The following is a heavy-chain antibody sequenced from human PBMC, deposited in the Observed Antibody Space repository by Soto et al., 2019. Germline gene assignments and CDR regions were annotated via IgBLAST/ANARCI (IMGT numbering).Heavy chain of an antibody. CDR2: IYYSGSA. J-gene: IGHJ5*02. D-gene: IGHD2-15*01. CDR3: EREADRLFCSGGRCDGGWFDP. V-gene: IGHV4-59*12. CDR1: GGSISSYC. Sequence: SETRSLTWPVSGGSISSYCWSWIRQPQGKGRGGIGEIYYSGSANYNPSLKSRATISLDTSKNQFTRKLNSVTAADTAVFFCEREADRLFCSGGRCDGGWFDPWGQGTLVTVSS.